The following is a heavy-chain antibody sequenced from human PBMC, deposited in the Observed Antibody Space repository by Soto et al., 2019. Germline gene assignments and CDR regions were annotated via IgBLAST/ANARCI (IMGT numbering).Heavy chain of an antibody. J-gene: IGHJ4*02. D-gene: IGHD3-10*02. CDR2: INYSGGT. CDR3: ARHRGGVVRTGTPFDY. Sequence: PSETLSLTCTVSGGLTSSSGYYWAWIRQPPGKGLEWIGSINYSGGTNYNPSLKSRLTISVDTSRDQFSLKLSSVTAADTAVYYCARHRGGVVRTGTPFDYWGQGILVNVS. V-gene: IGHV4-39*01. CDR1: GGLTSSSGYY.